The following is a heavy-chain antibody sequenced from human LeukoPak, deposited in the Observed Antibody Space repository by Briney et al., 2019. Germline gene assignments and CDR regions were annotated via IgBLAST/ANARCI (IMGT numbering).Heavy chain of an antibody. D-gene: IGHD3-22*01. Sequence: SVKVSCKASGGTFSNYAINWVRQAPGQGLEWMGGIIPIFGTANYAQKFQGRVTITADESTSTVYMELSSLRSEDTAVYYCAREFDSSGSKDYWGQGTLVTVSS. CDR3: AREFDSSGSKDY. J-gene: IGHJ4*02. CDR2: IIPIFGTA. CDR1: GGTFSNYA. V-gene: IGHV1-69*13.